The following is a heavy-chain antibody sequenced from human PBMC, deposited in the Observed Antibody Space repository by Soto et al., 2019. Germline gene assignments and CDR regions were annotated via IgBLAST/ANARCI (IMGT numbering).Heavy chain of an antibody. V-gene: IGHV3-21*01. CDR2: ISSSSSYI. D-gene: IGHD5-12*01. J-gene: IGHJ6*02. CDR1: GFTFSSYS. CDR3: ARYLKFVDIVSTIVHQYSFSGMDV. Sequence: GGSLRLSCAASGFTFSSYSMNWVRQAPGKGLEWVSSISSSSSYIYYADSVKGRFTISRDNAENSLYLQMNSLRAEDTAVYYCARYLKFVDIVSTIVHQYSFSGMDVWGQGTTVTVSS.